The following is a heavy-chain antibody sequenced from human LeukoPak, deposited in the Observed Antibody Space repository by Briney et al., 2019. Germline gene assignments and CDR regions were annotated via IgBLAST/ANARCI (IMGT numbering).Heavy chain of an antibody. V-gene: IGHV4-61*01. D-gene: IGHD1-14*01. CDR3: ARDASRPGYFDY. Sequence: PSETLSLTCTVSGGSFNSGSSYWSWIRQPPGKGLEWIGYIYYSGSTIYNPSLKSRVTMSLDTSKNQFSLKLRSVTAADTAVYYCARDASRPGYFDYWGQGTLVTVSS. CDR2: IYYSGST. J-gene: IGHJ4*02. CDR1: GGSFNSGSSY.